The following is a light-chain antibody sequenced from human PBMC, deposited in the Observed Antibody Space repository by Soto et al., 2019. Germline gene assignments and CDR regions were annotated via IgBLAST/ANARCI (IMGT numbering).Light chain of an antibody. V-gene: IGKV3-15*01. CDR3: QQYNNCPPYT. CDR2: GAS. J-gene: IGKJ2*01. Sequence: EIVMTQSPATLSVSPGERGTLSCRASQSVSSNLAWYQQKPGQAPRLLIYGASTRATGIPARFSGSGSGTEFTLTISSLQSEDVAVYYCQQYNNCPPYTFGQGTKLEIK. CDR1: QSVSSN.